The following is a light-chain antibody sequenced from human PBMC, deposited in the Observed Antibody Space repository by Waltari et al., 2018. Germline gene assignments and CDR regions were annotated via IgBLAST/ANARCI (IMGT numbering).Light chain of an antibody. CDR1: KLGDKY. J-gene: IGLJ3*02. Sequence: SYELTQPPSVSVSPGQTVSITCSGDKLGDKYVCWYQQKPGHSPEVVIYQDSLRPSGSRERLSGSNSGNTATLTISGTQPVDDADYYCQAWDSGVVFGGGTKLTVL. CDR2: QDS. CDR3: QAWDSGVV. V-gene: IGLV3-1*01.